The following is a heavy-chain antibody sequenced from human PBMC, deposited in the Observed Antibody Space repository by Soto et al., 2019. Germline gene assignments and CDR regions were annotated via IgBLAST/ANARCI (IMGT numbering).Heavy chain of an antibody. CDR1: GGTFSSYT. D-gene: IGHD1-1*01. J-gene: IGHJ4*02. CDR2: IIPNRGIA. CDR3: ARESEIATSRYFDY. V-gene: IGHV1-69*08. Sequence: QVQLVQSGAEVKKPGSSVKVSCKASGGTFSSYTISWVRQAPGQGLEWLGRIIPNRGIANYVQKFQGRGTITADKSTSTAYMELSSLRSEDTAVYYCARESEIATSRYFDYWGQGTLVTVSS.